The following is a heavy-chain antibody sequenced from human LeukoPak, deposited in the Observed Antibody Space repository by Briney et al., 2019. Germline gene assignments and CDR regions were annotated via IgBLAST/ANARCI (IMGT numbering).Heavy chain of an antibody. CDR2: ISSSGNTI. J-gene: IGHJ4*02. CDR1: GFTFSSYE. CDR3: ARAKLYYYDSSGYYSGFDY. D-gene: IGHD3-22*01. V-gene: IGHV3-48*03. Sequence: GGSLRLSCAAYGFTFSSYEMNWVRQAPGKGLEWVSYISSSGNTIYYADSVKGRFTISRENAKNSLYLQMNSLRAEDTAVYYCARAKLYYYDSSGYYSGFDYWGQGTLVTVSS.